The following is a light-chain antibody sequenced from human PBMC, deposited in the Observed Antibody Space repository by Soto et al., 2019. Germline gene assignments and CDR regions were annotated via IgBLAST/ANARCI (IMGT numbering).Light chain of an antibody. V-gene: IGLV1-44*01. CDR2: NNN. J-gene: IGLJ2*01. Sequence: QSVLTQPPSASGTPGQRVTISCSGSSSNIGSNPVHWYQQVPGTAPKLLIHNNNQQPSGVPARFSGSKSGTSASLAISGLQSEDEGDYYCAAWDDSLNAVLFCGGTKLTVL. CDR3: AAWDDSLNAVL. CDR1: SSNIGSNP.